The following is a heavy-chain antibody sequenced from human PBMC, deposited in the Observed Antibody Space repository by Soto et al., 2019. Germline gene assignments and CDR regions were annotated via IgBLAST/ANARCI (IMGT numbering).Heavy chain of an antibody. CDR2: INHSGST. D-gene: IGHD1-26*01. CDR3: ARGRRIVGATGPFDY. Sequence: PSETLSLTCAVYGGSFSGYYWSWIRRPPGKGLEWIGEINHSGSTNYNPSLKSRVTISVDTSKNQFSLKLSSVTAADTAVYYCARGRRIVGATGPFDYWGQGTLVTVSS. CDR1: GGSFSGYY. J-gene: IGHJ4*02. V-gene: IGHV4-34*01.